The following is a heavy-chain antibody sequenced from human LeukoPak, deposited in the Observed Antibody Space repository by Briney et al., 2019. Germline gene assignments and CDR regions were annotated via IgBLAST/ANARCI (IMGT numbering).Heavy chain of an antibody. J-gene: IGHJ4*02. D-gene: IGHD2/OR15-2a*01. CDR3: ARDMVIGAPDYFDY. Sequence: GGSLRLSCAASGFTFSSYSMNWVRQAPGKGLEWVAVIGYDGTHKYYADSVKGRFTISRDDSKNTLYLQMDSLRTEDTAVYYCARDMVIGAPDYFDYWGQGTLVTVSS. V-gene: IGHV3-30*03. CDR1: GFTFSSYS. CDR2: IGYDGTHK.